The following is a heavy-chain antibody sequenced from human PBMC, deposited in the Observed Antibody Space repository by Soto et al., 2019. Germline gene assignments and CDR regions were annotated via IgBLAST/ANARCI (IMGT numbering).Heavy chain of an antibody. CDR2: ISGSGGST. J-gene: IGHJ4*02. D-gene: IGHD1-1*01. V-gene: IGHV3-23*01. CDR1: GFTFSSYA. Sequence: GGSLRLSCAASGFTFSSYAMSRVRQAPGKGLEWVSAISGSGGSTYYADSVKGRFTISRDNSKNTLYLQMNSLRAEDTAVYYCAKALTATTGYYFDYWGQGTLVTVSS. CDR3: AKALTATTGYYFDY.